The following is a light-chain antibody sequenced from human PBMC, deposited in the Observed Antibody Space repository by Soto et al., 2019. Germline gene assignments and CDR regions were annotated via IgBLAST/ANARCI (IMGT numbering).Light chain of an antibody. CDR3: SSWDDSLDGPV. V-gene: IGLV1-44*01. Sequence: QSVLTQPPSASATPGQTVTISCSGRYSNIGSNFVSWYQRLPGTAPKLLIYSINQRPSGVPDRFSGSESGTSASLTISGLQSEDEADYFCSSWDDSLDGPVFGGGTKLTVL. CDR1: YSNIGSNF. J-gene: IGLJ3*02. CDR2: SIN.